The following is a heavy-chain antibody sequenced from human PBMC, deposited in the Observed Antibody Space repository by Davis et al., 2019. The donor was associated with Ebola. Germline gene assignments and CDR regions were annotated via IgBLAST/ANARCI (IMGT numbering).Heavy chain of an antibody. CDR3: AKAHYGMDV. CDR2: ISGSGGST. V-gene: IGHV3-23*01. CDR1: GFTFSSYA. Sequence: GESLKISCAASGFTFSSYAMSWVRQAPGKGLEWVSAISGSGGSTYYADSVKGRFTISRDNSKNTLYLQMNSLRAEDTAVYYCAKAHYGMDVWGQGTTVTVSS. J-gene: IGHJ6*02.